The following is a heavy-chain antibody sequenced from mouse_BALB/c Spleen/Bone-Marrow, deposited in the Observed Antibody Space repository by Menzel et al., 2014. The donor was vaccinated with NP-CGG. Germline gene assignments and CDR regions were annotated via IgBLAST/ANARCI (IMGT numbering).Heavy chain of an antibody. CDR2: IDPSNSET. Sequence: VQLQQSGPYLVRPEASVNMSCKASGYTFTSYWTHWVKQRPGQRLEWIGMIDPSNSETRLTQKFRDKATLNVDKSSNTAYMQLSSLTSEDSAVYYCARLDGDYRNYFDYWGQGFSL. CDR1: GYTFTSYW. D-gene: IGHD2-13*01. J-gene: IGHJ2*02. CDR3: ARLDGDYRNYFDY. V-gene: IGHV1S127*01.